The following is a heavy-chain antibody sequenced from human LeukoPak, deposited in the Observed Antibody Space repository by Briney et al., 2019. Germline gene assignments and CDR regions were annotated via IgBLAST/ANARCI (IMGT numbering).Heavy chain of an antibody. V-gene: IGHV3-64*01. Sequence: GGSLRLSCAASGFTFSNYAMHWVRQAPGKGLEYVSGISSNGVNTYYGNSVKGRFTISRDNSKNTLYLQMNSLRAEDTAVYYCARIHDYSNLVFDYWGQGTLVTVSS. CDR3: ARIHDYSNLVFDY. D-gene: IGHD4-11*01. CDR2: ISSNGVNT. CDR1: GFTFSNYA. J-gene: IGHJ4*02.